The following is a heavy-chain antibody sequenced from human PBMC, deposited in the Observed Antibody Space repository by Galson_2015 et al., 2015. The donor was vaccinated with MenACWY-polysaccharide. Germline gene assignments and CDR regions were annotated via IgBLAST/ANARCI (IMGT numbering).Heavy chain of an antibody. V-gene: IGHV1-8*01. J-gene: IGHJ4*02. Sequence: SVKVSCKASGYTFTSYDINWVRQATGQGLEWMGWMSPNTAKTGYPQKFQGRVTMTRNTSISTAYMELSSLTSEDTAVYYCARGRRDTAVAATAAVFLDYWCQGILVTVSS. CDR2: MSPNTAKT. D-gene: IGHD6-19*01. CDR1: GYTFTSYD. CDR3: ARGRRDTAVAATAAVFLDY.